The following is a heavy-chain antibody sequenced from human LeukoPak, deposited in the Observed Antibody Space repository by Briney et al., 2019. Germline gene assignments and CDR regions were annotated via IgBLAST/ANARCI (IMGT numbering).Heavy chain of an antibody. D-gene: IGHD3-22*01. CDR1: GFSFIVYT. CDR3: AKTYYSDGSGYFSAYYFDY. J-gene: IGHJ4*02. Sequence: GGSLRLSCAASGFSFIVYTMTWVRQAPGQGLEWVSGISDSGERTYYADSVRGRFTISRDNSKNTLYLQMNSLRAEDTAVYYCAKTYYSDGSGYFSAYYFDYWGQGTLVTVSS. V-gene: IGHV3-23*01. CDR2: ISDSGERT.